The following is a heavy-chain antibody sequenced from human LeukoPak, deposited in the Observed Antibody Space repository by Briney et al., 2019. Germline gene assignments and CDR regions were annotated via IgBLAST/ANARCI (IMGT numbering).Heavy chain of an antibody. CDR1: GGSFSGYY. J-gene: IGHJ4*02. Sequence: SETLSLTCAVYGGSFSGYYWSWIRQPPGKGLEWIGEINHSGSSNYNPSLKSRVTISVDTSKNQFSLKLSSVTAADTAVYYCARGYCSGGSCFYYFDYWGQGTLVTVSS. D-gene: IGHD2-15*01. CDR2: INHSGSS. CDR3: ARGYCSGGSCFYYFDY. V-gene: IGHV4-34*01.